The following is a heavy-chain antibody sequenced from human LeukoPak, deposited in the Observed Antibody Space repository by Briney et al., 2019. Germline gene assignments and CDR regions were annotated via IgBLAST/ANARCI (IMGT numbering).Heavy chain of an antibody. D-gene: IGHD3-22*01. V-gene: IGHV3-7*01. Sequence: PGGSLRLSCAASGFTLSSYWMSWVRQAPGKGLEWVANIKRDGSEKYYVDSVKGRFTISRDNAKNSLYLQMNSLRAEDTAVYYCARVNLLDSSGYYFPGEYSNWGQGTLVTVSS. CDR3: ARVNLLDSSGYYFPGEYSN. CDR1: GFTLSSYW. CDR2: IKRDGSEK. J-gene: IGHJ4*02.